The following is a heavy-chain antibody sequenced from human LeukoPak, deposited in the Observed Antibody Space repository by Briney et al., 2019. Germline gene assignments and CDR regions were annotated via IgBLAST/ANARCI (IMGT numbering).Heavy chain of an antibody. CDR1: GFTFSSYS. Sequence: AGGSLRLSCAASGFTFSSYSMNWVRQAPGKGLEWVSSISSSSTYIYYADSVKGRFTISRDNAKNSLYLQMNSLRAEDTAVYYCARDEGIAAAGFDYWGQGTLVTVSS. D-gene: IGHD6-13*01. J-gene: IGHJ4*02. CDR3: ARDEGIAAAGFDY. CDR2: ISSSSTYI. V-gene: IGHV3-21*01.